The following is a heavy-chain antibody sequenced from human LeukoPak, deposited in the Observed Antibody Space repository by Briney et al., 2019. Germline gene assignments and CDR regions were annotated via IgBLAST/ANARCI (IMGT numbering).Heavy chain of an antibody. J-gene: IGHJ1*01. V-gene: IGHV4-34*01. CDR3: ARERTRLSYFQH. Sequence: SETLSLTCAVYGGSFSGYYWSWIRQPPGKGLEWIGEINHSGSTNYNPSLKSRATISVDTSKNQFSLKLSSVTAADPAVYYCARERTRLSYFQHWGQGTLVTVSS. CDR1: GGSFSGYY. CDR2: INHSGST. D-gene: IGHD6-25*01.